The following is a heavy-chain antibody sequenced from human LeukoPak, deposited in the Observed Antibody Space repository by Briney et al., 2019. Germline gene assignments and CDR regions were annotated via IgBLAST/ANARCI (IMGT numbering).Heavy chain of an antibody. CDR3: ARGIFGMVLNAFDL. CDR1: GGSISSYY. Sequence: SETLSLTCTVSGGSISSYYWTWIRQPPGRGLEWVGYISYGGSTNYNPPLKSRVTISVDTSTNQFSLKLSSVTAADTAVYYCARGIFGMVLNAFDLWGRGTMVTVSS. CDR2: ISYGGST. J-gene: IGHJ3*01. V-gene: IGHV4-59*01. D-gene: IGHD3-3*01.